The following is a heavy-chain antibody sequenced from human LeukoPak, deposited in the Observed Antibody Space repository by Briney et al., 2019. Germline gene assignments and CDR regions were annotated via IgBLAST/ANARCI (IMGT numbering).Heavy chain of an antibody. Sequence: GGSLRLSCAASGFSFSSYSMKWVRQAPGKGLEWVSSISGSSSSIYYVDSVKGRFTISRGNAKNSLYLQMNSLRAEDTAMYYCARGFCSSNSCSGTSWGQGTLVTVSS. D-gene: IGHD2-2*01. CDR1: GFSFSSYS. V-gene: IGHV3-21*06. CDR2: ISGSSSSI. J-gene: IGHJ5*02. CDR3: ARGFCSSNSCSGTS.